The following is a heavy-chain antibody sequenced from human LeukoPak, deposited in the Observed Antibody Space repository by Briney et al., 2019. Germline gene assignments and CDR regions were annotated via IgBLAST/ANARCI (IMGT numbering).Heavy chain of an antibody. Sequence: GGSLRLSCAASGFAFSSYSMNWVRQAPGKGLEWVSSISSSSSYIYYADSVKGRFTISRDNAKNSLYLQMNSLRAEDTAVYYCARDPVWFGDFGGQGTLVTVSS. CDR2: ISSSSSYI. CDR3: ARDPVWFGDF. V-gene: IGHV3-21*01. CDR1: GFAFSSYS. J-gene: IGHJ4*02. D-gene: IGHD3-10*01.